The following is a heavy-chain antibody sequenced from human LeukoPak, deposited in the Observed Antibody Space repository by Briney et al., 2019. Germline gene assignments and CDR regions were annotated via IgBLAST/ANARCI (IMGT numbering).Heavy chain of an antibody. J-gene: IGHJ4*02. CDR3: TTPTGELLRIDY. D-gene: IGHD1-26*01. Sequence: GGSLRLSCAASGFTFSNAWMSWVRQAPGKGLEWVGRIKSKTDGGTTDYAAPVKGRFTISRDDSKNTLYLQMNSLKTEDTAVYYCTTPTGELLRIDYWGQGTLVTVSS. V-gene: IGHV3-15*01. CDR1: GFTFSNAW. CDR2: IKSKTDGGTT.